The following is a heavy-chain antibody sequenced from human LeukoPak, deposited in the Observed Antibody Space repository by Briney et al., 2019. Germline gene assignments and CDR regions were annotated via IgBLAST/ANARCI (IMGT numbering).Heavy chain of an antibody. J-gene: IGHJ4*02. Sequence: GSLRLSRAASGFTFSSYAMSWVRQAPGKGLEWVSAISGSGGSTYYADSVKGRFTISRDNSKNTLYLQMNSLRAEDTAVYYCAKDQRELLSYFDYWDQGTLVTVSS. CDR3: AKDQRELLSYFDY. D-gene: IGHD1-26*01. CDR1: GFTFSSYA. V-gene: IGHV3-23*01. CDR2: ISGSGGST.